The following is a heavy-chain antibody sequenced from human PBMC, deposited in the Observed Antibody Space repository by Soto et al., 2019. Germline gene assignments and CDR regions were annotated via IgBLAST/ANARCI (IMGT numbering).Heavy chain of an antibody. V-gene: IGHV1-2*07. CDR2: INPISGAT. CDR3: VRGRCGDYLDX. J-gene: IGHJ5*02. Sequence: VSLKVSCNASGYTFTGYYMHWVRQAPGQGLDWMAFINPISGATKYAYRFEGSVTMTRDTSTSTAYLELNSLTSYDTAVYFCVRGRCGDYLDXWGQGTLVTVCX. D-gene: IGHD4-17*01. CDR1: GYTFTGYY.